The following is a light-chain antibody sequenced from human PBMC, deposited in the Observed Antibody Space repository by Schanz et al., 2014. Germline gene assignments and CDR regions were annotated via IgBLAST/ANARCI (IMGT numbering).Light chain of an antibody. V-gene: IGLV2-14*03. J-gene: IGLJ1*01. Sequence: QSALTQPASVSGSPGRSITISCTGTSSDVGFYNYVSWYQHHPGKAPKLIIYDVSYRPSGVSNRFSASKSGNTASLTISGLQAEDEADYYCSSYTSSSTQVFGTGTKLTVL. CDR3: SSYTSSSTQV. CDR2: DVS. CDR1: SSDVGFYNY.